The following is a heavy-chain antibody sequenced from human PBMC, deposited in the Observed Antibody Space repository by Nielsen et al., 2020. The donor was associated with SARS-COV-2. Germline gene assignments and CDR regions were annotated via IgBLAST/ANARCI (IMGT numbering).Heavy chain of an antibody. D-gene: IGHD1-26*01. J-gene: IGHJ4*02. CDR1: GGTFSSYA. Sequence: SVKVSCKASGGTFSSYAISWVRQAPGQGLEWMGRIIPIFGTANYAQKFQGRVTITADKSTSTAYMELSSLRSEDTAVYYCARRALVGATHFDYWGQGTLVTVSS. CDR3: ARRALVGATHFDY. V-gene: IGHV1-69*06. CDR2: IIPIFGTA.